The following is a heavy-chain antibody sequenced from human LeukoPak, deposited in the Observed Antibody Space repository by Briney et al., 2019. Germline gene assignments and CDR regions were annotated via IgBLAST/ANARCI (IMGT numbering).Heavy chain of an antibody. Sequence: PGGSLRLSCAASGFTFSSYEMNWVRQAPGKGLEWVSYISSSGFTIYYADSVKGRFTISRENAKNSLYLQMNSLRAEDTAVYYCARGNYYDSSPFDYWGQGTLVTVSS. CDR1: GFTFSSYE. D-gene: IGHD3-22*01. J-gene: IGHJ4*02. CDR3: ARGNYYDSSPFDY. V-gene: IGHV3-48*03. CDR2: ISSSGFTI.